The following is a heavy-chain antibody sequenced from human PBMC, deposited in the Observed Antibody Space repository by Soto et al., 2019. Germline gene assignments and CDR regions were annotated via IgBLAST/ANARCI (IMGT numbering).Heavy chain of an antibody. J-gene: IGHJ6*03. V-gene: IGHV3-33*01. CDR1: GFTFSSYG. CDR2: IRYDGSNK. Sequence: QVQLVESGGGVVQPGRSLRLSCAASGFTFSSYGMHWVRQAPGKGLEWVAVIRYDGSNKYYADSVKGRFTISRDNSKNALYRQRNSLRAEDTAVYYCARVAPGSYPGYYYYCMDVWGKGTTVTVSS. D-gene: IGHD3-16*02. CDR3: ARVAPGSYPGYYYYCMDV.